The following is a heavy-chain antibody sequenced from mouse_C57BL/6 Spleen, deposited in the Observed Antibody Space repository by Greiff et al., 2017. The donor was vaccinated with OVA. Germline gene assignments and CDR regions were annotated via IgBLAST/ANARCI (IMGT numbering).Heavy chain of an antibody. J-gene: IGHJ3*01. Sequence: QVQLKQPGAELVKPGASVKMSCKASGYTFTSYWITWVKQRPGQGLEWIGDIYPGSGSTNYNEKFKSKATLSVDTASSTAYMQLSSLTSEDSAVYYCARGDYDYGRFADWGQGTLVTVSA. CDR3: ARGDYDYGRFAD. CDR1: GYTFTSYW. D-gene: IGHD2-4*01. CDR2: IYPGSGST. V-gene: IGHV1-55*01.